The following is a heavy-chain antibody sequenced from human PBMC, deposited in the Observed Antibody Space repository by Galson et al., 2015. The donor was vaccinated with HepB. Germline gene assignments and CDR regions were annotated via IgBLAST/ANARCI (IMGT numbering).Heavy chain of an antibody. CDR1: GFTFSSYG. V-gene: IGHV3-30*18. D-gene: IGHD1-26*01. CDR3: AKSFIEVGVKTVGFDY. Sequence: SLRLSCAASGFTFSSYGMHWVRQAPGKGLEWVAVISYDGSNKYYADSVKGRFTISRDNSKNTLYLQMNSLRAEDTAVYYCAKSFIEVGVKTVGFDYWGQGTLATVSS. J-gene: IGHJ4*02. CDR2: ISYDGSNK.